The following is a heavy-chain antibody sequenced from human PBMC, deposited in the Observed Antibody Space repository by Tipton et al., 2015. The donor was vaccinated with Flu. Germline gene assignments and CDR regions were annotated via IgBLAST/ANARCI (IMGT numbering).Heavy chain of an antibody. V-gene: IGHV1-2*06. CDR2: INPNSGGT. J-gene: IGHJ5*02. CDR3: ARTMTYGEFDP. D-gene: IGHD4-17*01. CDR1: GYTFTGYY. Sequence: QLVQSGAEVKKPGASVKVSCKASGYTFTGYYIHWVRQAPGQGLEWMGRINPNSGGTNYAQRFQGRVTMTRDTSITTAYMELSRLRSDDTAVYYCARTMTYGEFDPWGQGTLVAVSS.